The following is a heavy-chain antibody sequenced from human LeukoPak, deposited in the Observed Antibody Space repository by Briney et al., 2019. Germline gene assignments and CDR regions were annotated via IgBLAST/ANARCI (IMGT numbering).Heavy chain of an antibody. CDR1: GGSITSNYHD. V-gene: IGHV4-39*01. Sequence: SETLSLTCTVSGGSITSNYHDWGWIRQPPGKGLEWMGNIYHGGPTYYSPSLQSRITISVDTSKNQFYVKLRSVTAADTAVYYCARILGSSYYSFDSWGQGTLVTVSS. CDR3: ARILGSSYYSFDS. CDR2: IYHGGPT. D-gene: IGHD3-22*01. J-gene: IGHJ4*02.